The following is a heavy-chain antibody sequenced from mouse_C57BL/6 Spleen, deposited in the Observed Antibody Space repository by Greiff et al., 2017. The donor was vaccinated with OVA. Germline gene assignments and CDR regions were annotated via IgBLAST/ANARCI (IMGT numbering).Heavy chain of an antibody. CDR1: GYTFTDYN. D-gene: IGHD1-1*01. V-gene: IGHV1-18*01. J-gene: IGHJ4*01. CDR2: INPNNGGT. CDR3: ARSDTTDPYAMDY. Sequence: VQLKQSGPELVKPGASVKIPCKASGYTFTDYNMDWVKQSHGKSLEWIGDINPNNGGTIYNQKFKGKATLTVDKSSSTAYMELRSLTSEDTAVYYCARSDTTDPYAMDYWGQGTSVTVSS.